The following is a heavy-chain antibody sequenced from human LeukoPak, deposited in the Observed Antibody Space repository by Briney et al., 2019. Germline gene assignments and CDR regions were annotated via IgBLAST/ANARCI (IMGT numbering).Heavy chain of an antibody. CDR3: AGGPGIQLWSYYFDY. V-gene: IGHV4-34*01. J-gene: IGHJ4*02. CDR1: GGSFSGYC. CDR2: INHSGST. Sequence: SETLSLTCAVYGGSFSGYCWSWIRQPPGNGLEWIGEINHSGSTNYNPSLKSRVTISVDTSKNQFSLKLSSVTAADTAVYYCAGGPGIQLWSYYFDYWGQGTLVTVSS. D-gene: IGHD5-18*01.